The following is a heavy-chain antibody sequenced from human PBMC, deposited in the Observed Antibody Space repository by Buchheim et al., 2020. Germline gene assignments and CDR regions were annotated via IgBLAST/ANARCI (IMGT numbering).Heavy chain of an antibody. J-gene: IGHJ1*01. Sequence: QVQLVQSGAEVKKPGASVKVSCKASGYTFTSYYMHWVRQAPGQGLEWMGIINPSGGSTSYAQKFQGRVTMTRDTSTSTVYMELSSLRSEDTAVYYCARETLRAPPEGQLYFQHWGQGTL. CDR2: INPSGGST. CDR1: GYTFTSYY. CDR3: ARETLRAPPEGQLYFQH. V-gene: IGHV1-46*01. D-gene: IGHD2-2*01.